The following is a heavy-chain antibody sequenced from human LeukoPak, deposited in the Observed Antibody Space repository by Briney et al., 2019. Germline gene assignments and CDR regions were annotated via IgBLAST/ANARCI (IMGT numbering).Heavy chain of an antibody. Sequence: SQTLSLTCAVSGGSISSGGYYWSWIRQPPGKGLEWIGEINHSGSTNYNPSLKSRVTISVDTSKNQFSLKLSSVTAADTAVYYCARERRHFDWLLPRDAFDIWGQGTMVTVSS. J-gene: IGHJ3*02. CDR1: GGSISSGGYY. V-gene: IGHV4-30-2*01. D-gene: IGHD3-9*01. CDR3: ARERRHFDWLLPRDAFDI. CDR2: INHSGST.